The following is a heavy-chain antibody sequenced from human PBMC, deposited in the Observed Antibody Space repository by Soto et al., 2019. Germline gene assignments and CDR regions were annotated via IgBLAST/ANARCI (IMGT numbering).Heavy chain of an antibody. CDR2: INPSGGST. V-gene: IGHV1-46*01. CDR1: GYTFSTYY. D-gene: IGHD6-13*01. Sequence: ASVKVSCKASGYTFSTYYMHWVRQAPGQGLEWMGIINPSGGSTSYAQKFQGGVTMTRDTSTSTVYMELSSLRSEDTAVYYCARVKTRSSPFDYWGQGTLGHRLL. J-gene: IGHJ4*02. CDR3: ARVKTRSSPFDY.